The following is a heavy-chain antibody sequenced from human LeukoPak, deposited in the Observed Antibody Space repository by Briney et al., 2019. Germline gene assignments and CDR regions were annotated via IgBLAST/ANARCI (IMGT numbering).Heavy chain of an antibody. CDR3: ARDYGGSSPFDY. CDR1: GFTFSSYG. J-gene: IGHJ4*02. Sequence: PGGSLRLSCAASGFTFSSYGMSWVRQAPGKGLEWVSAISGSGGSTYYADSVKGRFTISRDNAKNSLYLQMNSLRAEDKAVYYCARDYGGSSPFDYWGQGTLVTVSS. V-gene: IGHV3-23*01. CDR2: ISGSGGST. D-gene: IGHD4-23*01.